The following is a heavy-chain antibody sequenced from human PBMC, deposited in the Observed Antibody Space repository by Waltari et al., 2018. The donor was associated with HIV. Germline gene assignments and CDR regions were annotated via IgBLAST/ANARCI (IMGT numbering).Heavy chain of an antibody. CDR2: IYPGDSET. CDR3: ARQSGRYILVTANPFDY. Sequence: EVQLVQSGAEVKKPGESLKISCKGSGYSFTTYWIGWVRQMPGKGLEWMGIIYPGDSETRYSPSFQGQVSISADKSISTAYLQWSSLKASDTAMYYCARQSGRYILVTANPFDYWGQGTLVTVSS. J-gene: IGHJ4*02. CDR1: GYSFTTYW. D-gene: IGHD2-21*02. V-gene: IGHV5-51*01.